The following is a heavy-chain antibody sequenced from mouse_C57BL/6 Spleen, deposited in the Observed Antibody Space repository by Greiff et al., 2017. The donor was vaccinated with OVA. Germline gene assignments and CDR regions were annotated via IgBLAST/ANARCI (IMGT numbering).Heavy chain of an antibody. CDR3: ARSDGGAMDY. V-gene: IGHV5-12*01. D-gene: IGHD2-3*01. Sequence: EVKLEESGGGLVQPGGSLKLSCAASGFTFSDYYMYWVRQTPEKRLEWVAYISNGGGSTYYPDTVKGRFTISRDKAKNTLYLQMSRLKSEDTAMYYCARSDGGAMDYWGQGTSVTVSS. J-gene: IGHJ4*01. CDR2: ISNGGGST. CDR1: GFTFSDYY.